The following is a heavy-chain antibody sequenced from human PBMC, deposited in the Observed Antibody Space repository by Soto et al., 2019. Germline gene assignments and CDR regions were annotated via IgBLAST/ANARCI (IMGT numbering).Heavy chain of an antibody. CDR2: ISGSGGST. Sequence: PGGSLRLSCAASGFTFSSSAMSWVRQAPGKGLEWVSAISGSGGSTYYADSVKGRFSISRANSKNTLYLQMNSLRVEDTAVYYCAKGDFWSGRRYDYWGQGTLVTVSS. CDR1: GFTFSSSA. D-gene: IGHD3-3*01. CDR3: AKGDFWSGRRYDY. J-gene: IGHJ4*02. V-gene: IGHV3-23*01.